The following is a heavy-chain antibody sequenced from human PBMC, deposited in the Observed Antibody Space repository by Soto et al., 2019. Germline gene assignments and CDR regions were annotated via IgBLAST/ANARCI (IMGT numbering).Heavy chain of an antibody. J-gene: IGHJ4*02. CDR3: ARHTPAISISDH. CDR1: GGSISSSSYY. CDR2: IYYSGST. V-gene: IGHV4-39*01. D-gene: IGHD2-15*01. Sequence: PSETLCLTCTVSGGSISSSSYYWGWIRQPPGKGLEWIGSIYYSGSTYYNPSLKSRVTISVDTSKNQFSLKLSSVTAADTAVYYCARHTPAISISDHWGQGTLVTVPQ.